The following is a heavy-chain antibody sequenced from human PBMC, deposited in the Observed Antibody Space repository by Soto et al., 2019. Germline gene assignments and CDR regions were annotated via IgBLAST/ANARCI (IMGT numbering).Heavy chain of an antibody. CDR1: GYTFTSYY. CDR3: ARVPPGSIPYGMDV. Sequence: QVQLVQSGAEVKKPGASVKVSCKASGYTFTSYYMHWVRQAPGQGLEWMGIINPSGGSTSYAQKFQGRVTXSRXTXTSTVYMELSSLRSEDTAVYYCARVPPGSIPYGMDVWGQGTTVTVSS. J-gene: IGHJ6*02. CDR2: INPSGGST. D-gene: IGHD3-10*01. V-gene: IGHV1-46*01.